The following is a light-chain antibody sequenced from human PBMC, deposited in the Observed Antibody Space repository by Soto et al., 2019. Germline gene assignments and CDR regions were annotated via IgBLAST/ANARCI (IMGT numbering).Light chain of an antibody. V-gene: IGKV4-1*01. CDR1: QNVLSSSNNQNY. J-gene: IGKJ4*01. CDR2: WAS. Sequence: DIVMTQSPDSLAVSXGEXATINCKSGQNVLSSSNNQNYLGWYQQKPGQPPKLLIYWASTRESGVXXXXXXXXXXXXXXLTISSLQAEDVAVYYCHQYYSFPLTFGGGTKVEXK. CDR3: HQYYSFPLT.